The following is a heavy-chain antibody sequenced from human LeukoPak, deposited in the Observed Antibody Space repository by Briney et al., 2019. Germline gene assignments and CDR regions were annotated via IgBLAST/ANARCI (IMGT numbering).Heavy chain of an antibody. CDR3: ASVITTRAYYFDY. Sequence: SETLSLTCTVSGGSISSSSYYWGWIRQPPGKGLEWIGYIYYSGSTNYNPSLKSRVTISVDTSKDQFSLRLNSVTAADTAVYYCASVITTRAYYFDYWGQGTLVTVSS. CDR1: GGSISSSSYY. CDR2: IYYSGST. J-gene: IGHJ4*02. D-gene: IGHD3-3*01. V-gene: IGHV4-61*05.